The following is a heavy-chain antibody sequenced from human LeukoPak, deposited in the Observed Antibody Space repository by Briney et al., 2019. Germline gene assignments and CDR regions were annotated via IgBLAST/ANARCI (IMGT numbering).Heavy chain of an antibody. V-gene: IGHV5-51*01. CDR3: ARLRGGEKTVTEYYFDY. J-gene: IGHJ4*02. D-gene: IGHD4-17*01. CDR1: GYSFTSYW. Sequence: GESLKISCKGSGYSFTSYWIGWVRQMPGKGLEWMGIIYPGDSDTRYSPSFQGQVTISADKSISTAYLQWSSLKASDTAMYYCARLRGGEKTVTEYYFDYWGQGTLVTVSS. CDR2: IYPGDSDT.